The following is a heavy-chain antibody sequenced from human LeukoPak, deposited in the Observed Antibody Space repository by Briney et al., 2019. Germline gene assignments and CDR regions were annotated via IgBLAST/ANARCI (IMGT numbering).Heavy chain of an antibody. Sequence: SETLSLTCTVSGGSISSYYWSWLRQPAGKGLEWIGYIYYSGSTNYNPSLKSRVTISVDTSKNQFSLKLSSVTAADTAVYYCAREQTWGSYRYVLYWGQGTLVTVSS. CDR2: IYYSGST. CDR3: AREQTWGSYRYVLY. V-gene: IGHV4-59*01. D-gene: IGHD3-16*02. J-gene: IGHJ4*02. CDR1: GGSISSYY.